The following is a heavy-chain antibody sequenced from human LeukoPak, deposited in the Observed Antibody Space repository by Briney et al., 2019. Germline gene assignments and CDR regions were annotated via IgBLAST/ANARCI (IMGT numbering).Heavy chain of an antibody. Sequence: TGGSLRLSCAASGFTFDDYGMSWVRQAPGKGLEWVSGINWNGGSTGYADSVKGRFTISRDNAKNSLYLQMNSLRAEDTALYYCARDRSMVRGVIGPFDYWGQGTLATVSS. D-gene: IGHD3-10*01. CDR2: INWNGGST. CDR3: ARDRSMVRGVIGPFDY. V-gene: IGHV3-20*04. J-gene: IGHJ4*02. CDR1: GFTFDDYG.